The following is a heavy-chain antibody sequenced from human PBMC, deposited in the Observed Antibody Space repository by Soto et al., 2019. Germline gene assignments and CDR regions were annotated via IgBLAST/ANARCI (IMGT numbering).Heavy chain of an antibody. Sequence: QVQLQESGPGLVRPSQTLSLTCTVSGASINSGSFYWTWVRQHPGKGLEWIGYISYSGTTYYNPSLKSRITISVDTSKNQFSLMVSSVTAADTAFYYCARDGPYDSRGLPSDHFYYGTDVWGQGTTVTVSS. CDR3: ARDGPYDSRGLPSDHFYYGTDV. V-gene: IGHV4-31*03. CDR1: GASINSGSFY. J-gene: IGHJ6*02. CDR2: ISYSGTT. D-gene: IGHD3-22*01.